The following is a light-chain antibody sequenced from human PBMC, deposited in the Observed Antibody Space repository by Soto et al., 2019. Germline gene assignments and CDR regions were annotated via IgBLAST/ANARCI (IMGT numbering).Light chain of an antibody. V-gene: IGKV3-11*01. Sequence: EIVLTQSPDTLSLSPGERATVSCRASQSVSSDLAWYQQKPGLAPRLLIYDASNMATGIPGRFSGSGSGTDFTLTINSLEPEDSAVYYCQQRSKWPLTFGGGTKVEIK. CDR1: QSVSSD. J-gene: IGKJ4*01. CDR3: QQRSKWPLT. CDR2: DAS.